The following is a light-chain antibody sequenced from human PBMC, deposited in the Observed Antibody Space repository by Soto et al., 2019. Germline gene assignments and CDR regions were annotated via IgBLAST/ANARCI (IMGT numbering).Light chain of an antibody. Sequence: EVVLTQSPATLSLSPGERATLSCRASQNVRTFLDWYQQKPGQAPRLLIYGASNRATGIPARFSGSGSGTDFPLPISSLEPEDFAVYYCQQHSLWPPWTFGQGPRVEIQ. CDR3: QQHSLWPPWT. V-gene: IGKV3-11*01. CDR2: GAS. CDR1: QNVRTF. J-gene: IGKJ1*01.